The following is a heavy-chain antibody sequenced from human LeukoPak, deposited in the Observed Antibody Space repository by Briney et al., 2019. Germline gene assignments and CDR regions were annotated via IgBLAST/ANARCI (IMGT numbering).Heavy chain of an antibody. V-gene: IGHV3-33*01. CDR1: GFTFSSYG. J-gene: IGHJ4*02. D-gene: IGHD3-16*02. Sequence: GGSLRLSCAASGFTFSSYGMHWVRQAPGKGLGWVAVIWYDGSNKYYADSVKGRFTISRDNSKNTLYLQMNSLRAEDTAVYYCARAPIMITFGGVIDHFDYWGQGTLVTVSS. CDR2: IWYDGSNK. CDR3: ARAPIMITFGGVIDHFDY.